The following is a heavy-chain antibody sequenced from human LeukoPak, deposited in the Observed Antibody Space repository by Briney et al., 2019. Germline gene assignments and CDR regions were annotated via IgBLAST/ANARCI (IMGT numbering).Heavy chain of an antibody. CDR2: IYTSGST. CDR3: ASGRGYPSDF. Sequence: SETLSLTCTVSGGSISSGRYYWSWIRQPAGKGLEWIGRIYTSGSTNYNPSLKSRVTISVDKSNNQFSLRLSSMTAADTAVYYCASGRGYPSDFWGRGTLVTVSS. V-gene: IGHV4-61*02. D-gene: IGHD3-10*01. CDR1: GGSISSGRYY. J-gene: IGHJ4*02.